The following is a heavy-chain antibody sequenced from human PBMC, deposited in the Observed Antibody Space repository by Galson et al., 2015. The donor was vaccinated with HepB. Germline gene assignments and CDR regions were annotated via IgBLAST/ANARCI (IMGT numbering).Heavy chain of an antibody. Sequence: SLRLSCAASGFTFSSYSMNWVRQAPGKGLEWVSSISSSSSYMYYADSVKGRFTISRDNAKNSLYLQMNSLRAEDTAVYYCARDLWVDGRGYYGFGYWGQGTLVTVSS. CDR3: ARDLWVDGRGYYGFGY. D-gene: IGHD3-3*01. V-gene: IGHV3-21*01. CDR2: ISSSSSYM. J-gene: IGHJ4*02. CDR1: GFTFSSYS.